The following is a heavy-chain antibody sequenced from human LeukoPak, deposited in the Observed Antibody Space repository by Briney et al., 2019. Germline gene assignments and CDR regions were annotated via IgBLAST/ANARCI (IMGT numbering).Heavy chain of an antibody. V-gene: IGHV1-2*02. CDR1: GYTFTGYY. D-gene: IGHD3-22*01. Sequence: SVKVSYKASGYTFTGYYMHWVRQAPGQGLEWMGWIKPKSGGTNYAQKFQGRVTMTRDTSISTAYMELSRLRSDDTAVYYCARDYGTDSSGYSNWFDPWGQGTLVTVSS. CDR2: IKPKSGGT. J-gene: IGHJ5*02. CDR3: ARDYGTDSSGYSNWFDP.